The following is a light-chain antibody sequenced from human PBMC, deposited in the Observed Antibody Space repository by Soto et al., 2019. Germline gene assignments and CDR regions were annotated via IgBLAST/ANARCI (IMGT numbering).Light chain of an antibody. J-gene: IGLJ2*01. V-gene: IGLV2-14*01. CDR2: EVS. CDR1: SSDVGGYNY. CDR3: GSXTTIXXXV. Sequence: QSALTQPASVSGSPGQSITISCTGTSSDVGGYNYVSWYQQHPGKAPKVMIYEVSNRPPGVSNRFSGSKSGNTASLTISGLQAEDEADYYCGSXTTIXXXVFGGGTXLT.